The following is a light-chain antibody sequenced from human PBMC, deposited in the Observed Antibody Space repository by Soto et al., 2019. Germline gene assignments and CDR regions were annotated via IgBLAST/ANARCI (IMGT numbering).Light chain of an antibody. V-gene: IGKV1-8*01. CDR1: QGISSY. CDR2: AAS. CDR3: QQRSNWPPT. J-gene: IGKJ1*01. Sequence: AIRMTQSPSSFSASTGDRVTITCRASQGISSYLAWYQQKPGKAPKLLIYAASTLQSGVPSRFSGSGSGTDFTLTISSLEPEDFTFYYCQQRSNWPPTFGQGTKVDIK.